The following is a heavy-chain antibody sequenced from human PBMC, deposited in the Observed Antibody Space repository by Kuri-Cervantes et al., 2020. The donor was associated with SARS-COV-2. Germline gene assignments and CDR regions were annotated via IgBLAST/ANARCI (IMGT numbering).Heavy chain of an antibody. J-gene: IGHJ6*02. Sequence: GESLKISCAASGFTFSGHWIHWVRQAPGKGLVWVSRINPDGSYTNNADSVKGRFTLSRDNARNSLYLQMNSLRAEDTAVYYCARGEVTMDMDVWGQGTTVTVSS. D-gene: IGHD3-10*01. CDR2: INPDGSYT. CDR3: ARGEVTMDMDV. CDR1: GFTFSGHW. V-gene: IGHV3-74*01.